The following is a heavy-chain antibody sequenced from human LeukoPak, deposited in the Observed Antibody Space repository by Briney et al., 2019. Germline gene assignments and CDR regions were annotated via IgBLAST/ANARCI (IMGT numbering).Heavy chain of an antibody. Sequence: KSSETLSLTCTVSGASVSSYYWTWIRQPAGKGLEWIGRFYTSGSTNYNPSLKSRVTISVDTSKNQFSLKLSSVTAADTAVYYCARELVTTENFDYWGQGTLVTVSS. CDR1: GASVSSYY. J-gene: IGHJ4*02. CDR2: FYTSGST. D-gene: IGHD4-17*01. CDR3: ARELVTTENFDY. V-gene: IGHV4-4*07.